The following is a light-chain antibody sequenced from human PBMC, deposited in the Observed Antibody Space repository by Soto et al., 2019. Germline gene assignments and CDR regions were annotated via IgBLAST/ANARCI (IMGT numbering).Light chain of an antibody. V-gene: IGLV2-14*01. CDR2: EVS. CDR1: SSDVGAYNY. Sequence: QSALTQPASVSGSPGQSITISCTVTSSDVGAYNYVSWFQQHPGKAPTLIISEVSNRPSGVSNRFSGSKSGNAASLTISGLQAEDEADYFCFSFTTDWTHVFGTGTKVTV. J-gene: IGLJ1*01. CDR3: FSFTTDWTHV.